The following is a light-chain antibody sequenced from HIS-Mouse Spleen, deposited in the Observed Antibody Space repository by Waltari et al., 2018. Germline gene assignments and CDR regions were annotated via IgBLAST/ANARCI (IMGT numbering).Light chain of an antibody. CDR1: QGISSY. J-gene: IGKJ2*01. V-gene: IGKV1-9*01. Sequence: DIQLTQSPSFLSASVGDRVTITCRASQGISSYLAWYQQKPGKAPKLLIYAASTLQSAVPSRFSGSGSGTDFTLTISRLEPEDFAVYYCQQYGSSPPSTFGQGTKLEIK. CDR2: AAS. CDR3: QQYGSSPPST.